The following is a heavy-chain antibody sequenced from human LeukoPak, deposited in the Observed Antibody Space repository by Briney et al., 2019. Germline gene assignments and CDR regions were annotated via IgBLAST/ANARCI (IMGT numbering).Heavy chain of an antibody. CDR1: GYSFTSYW. J-gene: IGHJ5*02. CDR2: IYPGDSRI. Sequence: AGESLKVSCQGFGYSFTSYWIGWVRQMPGIGMEWMGVIYPGDSRIRYNPSFQGQVTISVDKSISTAYLQWVSLRASDSAMYYCACRDLTSTWSFPWGQGTLVTVSS. V-gene: IGHV5-51*01. D-gene: IGHD6-13*01. CDR3: ACRDLTSTWSFP.